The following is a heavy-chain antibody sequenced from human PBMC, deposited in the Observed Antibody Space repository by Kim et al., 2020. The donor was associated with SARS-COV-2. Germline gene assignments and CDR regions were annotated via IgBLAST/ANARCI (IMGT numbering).Heavy chain of an antibody. D-gene: IGHD3-10*01. V-gene: IGHV3-48*04. CDR3: ARRWNGYDYYGSGSLHSYYFDY. CDR1: GFTFSSYS. CDR2: ISSSSSTI. J-gene: IGHJ4*02. Sequence: GGSLRLSCAASGFTFSSYSMNWVRQAPGKGLEWVSYISSSSSTIYYADSVKGRFTISRDNAKNSLYLQMNSLRAEDTAVYYCARRWNGYDYYGSGSLHSYYFDYWGQGTLVTVSS.